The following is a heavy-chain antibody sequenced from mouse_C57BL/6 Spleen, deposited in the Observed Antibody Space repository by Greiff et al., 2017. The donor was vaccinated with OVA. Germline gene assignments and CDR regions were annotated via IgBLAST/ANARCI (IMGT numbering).Heavy chain of an antibody. CDR3: ARSDYYSNYFDY. J-gene: IGHJ2*01. CDR1: GYTFTSYW. Sequence: QVQLQQSGAELVKPGASVKLSCKASGYTFTSYWMQWVKQRPGQGLEWIGEIDPSDSYTNYNQKFKGKATLTVDTSSSTAYMQLSSLTSEDSAVYYCARSDYYSNYFDYWGQGTTLTVSS. V-gene: IGHV1-50*01. D-gene: IGHD2-5*01. CDR2: IDPSDSYT.